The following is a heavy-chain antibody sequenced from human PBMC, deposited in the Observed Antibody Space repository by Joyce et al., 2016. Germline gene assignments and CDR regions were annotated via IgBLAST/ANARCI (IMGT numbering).Heavy chain of an antibody. D-gene: IGHD3-10*01. CDR3: AKGARIGELSLPDY. V-gene: IGHV3-43*01. CDR2: ITWDGVDK. J-gene: IGHJ4*02. Sequence: EVQLVESGGVVVQPGGSLTLSCAASGFIFDDYTMHWVRQPPGKGLEWVSLITWDGVDKDYAASLKGRFTISRDNTKNSLSLQMNNLRTEDSALYYCAKGARIGELSLPDYWGQGTLVTVSS. CDR1: GFIFDDYT.